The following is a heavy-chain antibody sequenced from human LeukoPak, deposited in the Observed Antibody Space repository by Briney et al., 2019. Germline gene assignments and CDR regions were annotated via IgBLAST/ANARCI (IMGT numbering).Heavy chain of an antibody. Sequence: GGSLRLSCAASGFTFSSYWMHWVRQAREKGLVWVSRINSDGSSTSYADSVKGRFTISRDNAKNTLYLQMNSLRAEDTAVYYCARDQGGIYYFDYWAREPWSPSPQ. CDR3: ARDQGGIYYFDY. CDR1: GFTFSSYW. J-gene: IGHJ4*02. D-gene: IGHD3-3*02. CDR2: INSDGSST. V-gene: IGHV3-74*01.